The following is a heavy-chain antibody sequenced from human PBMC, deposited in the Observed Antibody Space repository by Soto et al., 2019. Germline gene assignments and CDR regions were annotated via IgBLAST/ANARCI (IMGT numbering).Heavy chain of an antibody. D-gene: IGHD5-18*01. CDR3: ARGNSYGSFWYFDL. V-gene: IGHV1-18*04. Sequence: XSVKVSCKASVFIFPTYGITWVRQAPGQGLEWMGWITASNGNTHYAQNLQGRVTMTTDTSTSTAYMELWRLSSDDTAVYYCARGNSYGSFWYFDLWGRGTLVTVSS. CDR2: ITASNGNT. J-gene: IGHJ2*01. CDR1: VFIFPTYG.